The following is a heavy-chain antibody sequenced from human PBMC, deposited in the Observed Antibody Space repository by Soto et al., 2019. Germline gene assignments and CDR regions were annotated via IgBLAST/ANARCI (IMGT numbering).Heavy chain of an antibody. Sequence: PSETLSLTCAVYGGSFSGYYWSWIRQPPGKGLEWIGEINHSGSTHYNPSLKSRVTISVDTSKNQFSLKLSSVTAADTAVYYCARVKGLWFGLYYYYYGMDVWGQGTTVTVSS. CDR1: GGSFSGYY. D-gene: IGHD3-10*01. CDR2: INHSGST. CDR3: ARVKGLWFGLYYYYYGMDV. V-gene: IGHV4-34*01. J-gene: IGHJ6*02.